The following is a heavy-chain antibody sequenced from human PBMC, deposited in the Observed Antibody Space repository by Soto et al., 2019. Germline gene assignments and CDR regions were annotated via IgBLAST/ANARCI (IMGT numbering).Heavy chain of an antibody. CDR3: ARGDYGDYSYFDS. D-gene: IGHD4-17*01. CDR2: IYHSGST. Sequence: SETLSLTCAVSGGSISGGGYSWSWIRQPPGKGLEWIGYIYHSGSTYYNPSLKSRVTIPVDRSKKEFSLRLSSVTAADTAVYYCARGDYGDYSYFDSWGRGTLVTVSS. J-gene: IGHJ4*02. V-gene: IGHV4-30-2*01. CDR1: GGSISGGGYS.